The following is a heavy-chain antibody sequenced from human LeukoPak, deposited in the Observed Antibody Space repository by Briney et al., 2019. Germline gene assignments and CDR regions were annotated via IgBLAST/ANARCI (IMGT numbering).Heavy chain of an antibody. V-gene: IGHV3-23*01. CDR1: GFTFTSYT. D-gene: IGHD5-24*01. CDR2: ISGSGGTT. J-gene: IGHJ4*02. CDR3: AKSNGVDRNGYNSDYFDY. Sequence: GGSLRLSCAASGFTFTSYTMSWVRQAPGKGLEWVSAISGSGGTTYYADSVKGRFTISGDNSKNMLYLQMNSLRAEDTAVYYCAKSNGVDRNGYNSDYFDYWGQGTLVTVSS.